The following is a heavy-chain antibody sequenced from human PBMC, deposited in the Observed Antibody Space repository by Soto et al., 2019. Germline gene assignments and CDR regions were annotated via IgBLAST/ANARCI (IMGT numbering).Heavy chain of an antibody. CDR2: INPNSGGT. CDR1: GYTFTGIY. CDR3: ARETAMVVYYYYYYGMDV. Sequence: ASVTGSCKASGYTFTGIYMLWVRPAPGQVFEWMGWINPNSGGTNYAQKFQGRVTMTRDTSISTAYMELSRLRSDDTAVYYCARETAMVVYYYYYYGMDVGCQGTTGTVAS. J-gene: IGHJ6*02. D-gene: IGHD5-18*01. V-gene: IGHV1-2*02.